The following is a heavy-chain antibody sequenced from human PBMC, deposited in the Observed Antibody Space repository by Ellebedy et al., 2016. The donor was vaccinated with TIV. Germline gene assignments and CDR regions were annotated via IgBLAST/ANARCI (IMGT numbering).Heavy chain of an antibody. J-gene: IGHJ4*02. CDR2: VTQDGSEK. D-gene: IGHD2-15*01. Sequence: GESLKISCAASGFSFRSSWMSCVRLAPGTGVEWVANVTQDGSEKYYVDSVKSRFTISRDNAKNSLFLEMNSLRAEDTAIYYCGRDPLRGSIDYWGQGTLVTVSS. CDR3: GRDPLRGSIDY. V-gene: IGHV3-7*03. CDR1: GFSFRSSW.